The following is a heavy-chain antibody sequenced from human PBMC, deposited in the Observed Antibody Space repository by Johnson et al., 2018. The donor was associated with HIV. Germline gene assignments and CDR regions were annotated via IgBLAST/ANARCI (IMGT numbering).Heavy chain of an antibody. Sequence: MQLVESGGGLVKPGGSLRLSCAASGFTFSNAWMSWVRQAPGKGLEWVANIDKEGSNKYYVDSVKGRFTISRDNSKNTLYLQMNSLRAEDTAVYYCARASNSGYDQAFDIWGQGTMVTVSS. D-gene: IGHD5-12*01. V-gene: IGHV3-7*05. J-gene: IGHJ3*02. CDR2: IDKEGSNK. CDR3: ARASNSGYDQAFDI. CDR1: GFTFSNAW.